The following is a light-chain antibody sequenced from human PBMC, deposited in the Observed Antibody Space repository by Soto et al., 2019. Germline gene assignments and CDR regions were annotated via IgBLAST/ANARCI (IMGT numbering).Light chain of an antibody. Sequence: QSVLTQPASVSGSPGQSITISCTGSSSDVGTYNYVSWYQQHPDKVPKLIIYEVTYRPSGVSSRFSGSKSGNTASPTISGLRAEDEADYYCSSYTDSSAVEVFGTGTKVTVL. CDR1: SSDVGTYNY. CDR2: EVT. V-gene: IGLV2-14*01. J-gene: IGLJ1*01. CDR3: SSYTDSSAVEV.